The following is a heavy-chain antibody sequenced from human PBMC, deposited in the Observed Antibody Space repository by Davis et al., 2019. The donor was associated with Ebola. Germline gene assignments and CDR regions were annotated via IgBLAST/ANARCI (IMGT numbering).Heavy chain of an antibody. V-gene: IGHV7-4-1*02. CDR3: ARGMGELALN. Sequence: ASVKVSCKASGYTFSRNGMNWVRQAPGQGLEWMGWITTNTASPTYARGLSERFVFSLDTSVNTAFLQINNLRTEDTAIYYCARGMGELALNWGQGTLVTVSS. J-gene: IGHJ4*02. CDR1: GYTFSRNG. CDR2: ITTNTASP. D-gene: IGHD3-16*01.